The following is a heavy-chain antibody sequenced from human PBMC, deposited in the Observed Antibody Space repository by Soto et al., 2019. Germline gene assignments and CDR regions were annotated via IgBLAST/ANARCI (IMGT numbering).Heavy chain of an antibody. D-gene: IGHD4-17*01. V-gene: IGHV4-59*01. CDR2: IYYSGST. J-gene: IGHJ3*02. CDR1: GASISDYY. Sequence: SETLSLTCAVSGASISDYYWSWIRQPPGKGLEWIGYIYYSGSTKYNPSLKSRATISEDTSKNQVSLKLRSVTAADTAVYYCASGLRPNPVDIWGQGTMVTVSS. CDR3: ASGLRPNPVDI.